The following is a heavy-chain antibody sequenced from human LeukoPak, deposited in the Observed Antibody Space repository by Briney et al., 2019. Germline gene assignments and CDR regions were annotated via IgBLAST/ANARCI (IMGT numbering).Heavy chain of an antibody. CDR2: IYHSGST. V-gene: IGHV4-59*08. D-gene: IGHD6-13*01. CDR3: ARMFRSSWYINWFDP. CDR1: GGSISNYY. J-gene: IGHJ5*02. Sequence: SETLSLTCTVSGGSISNYYWSWIRQPPGKGLEWIGSIYHSGSTSYNPSLKSRLTISVDTSKSQFSLKLNFVTAADTAMYYCARMFRSSWYINWFDPWGQGTLVTVSS.